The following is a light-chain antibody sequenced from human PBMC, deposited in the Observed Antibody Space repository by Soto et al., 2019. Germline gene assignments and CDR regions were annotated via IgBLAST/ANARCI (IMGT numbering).Light chain of an antibody. Sequence: SYELPQPPSVSVAPGQTARITCGGEKVENKNVHWYQQKAGQAPVLVVFDDADRPSGIPDRFSGSYSGNTATLTISRVEAVDEADYYCLVWESSSDQYVFGTGTKLTVL. CDR1: KVENKN. V-gene: IGLV3-21*02. CDR3: LVWESSSDQYV. J-gene: IGLJ1*01. CDR2: DDA.